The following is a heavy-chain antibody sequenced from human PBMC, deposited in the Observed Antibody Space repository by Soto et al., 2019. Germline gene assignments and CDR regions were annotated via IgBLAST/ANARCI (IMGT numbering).Heavy chain of an antibody. V-gene: IGHV3-23*01. CDR3: AKALRPSLNFFYYMDV. CDR2: LGGNGFTT. CDR1: GFTFGSYA. J-gene: IGHJ6*03. Sequence: EVQLLESGGGLVQPGGSLRLSCVVSGFTFGSYAMSWVRQAPEKGPEWVAILGGNGFTTYYADSVKGRFTISGDKYKSTLFLHMNSLRADDTGVYYCAKALRPSLNFFYYMDVWGRGTSVTVSS. D-gene: IGHD2-2*01.